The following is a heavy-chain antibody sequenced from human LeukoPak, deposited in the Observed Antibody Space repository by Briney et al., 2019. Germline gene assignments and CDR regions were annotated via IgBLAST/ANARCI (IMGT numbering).Heavy chain of an antibody. J-gene: IGHJ6*02. CDR3: AKDLKPYYYDSSGYWSGEDV. CDR2: IWSDGSNE. D-gene: IGHD3-22*01. Sequence: GGSLRLSCVASGFTFSSYCMHWVRQAPGKGLEWVAVIWSDGSNEDYADSVKGRFTISRDNSKNTLYLQMNSLRAEDTAVYYCAKDLKPYYYDSSGYWSGEDVWGQGTTVTVSS. V-gene: IGHV3-30*02. CDR1: GFTFSSYC.